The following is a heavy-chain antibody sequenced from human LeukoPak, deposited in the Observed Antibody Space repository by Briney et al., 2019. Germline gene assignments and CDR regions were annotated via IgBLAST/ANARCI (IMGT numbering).Heavy chain of an antibody. CDR1: GYTYTGYY. J-gene: IGHJ4*02. V-gene: IGHV1-2*02. D-gene: IGHD3-3*01. CDR2: INPNSGGT. CDR3: ARVSTIRGLDY. Sequence: GASVKVSSKASGYTYTGYYMHWVRQAPGQGLEWMGWINPNSGGTNYAQKFQGRVTMTRDTSISTAYMELSRLRSDDTAVYYCARVSTIRGLDYWGQGTLVTVSS.